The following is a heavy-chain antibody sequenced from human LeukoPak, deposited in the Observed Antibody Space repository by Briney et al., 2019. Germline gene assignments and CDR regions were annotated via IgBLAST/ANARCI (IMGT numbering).Heavy chain of an antibody. V-gene: IGHV3-23*01. J-gene: IGHJ3*02. CDR3: AKDLYPRSNYDFWSGYSNDAFDI. Sequence: PGGSLRLSCAASGFTFSSYAMSWVRQAPGKGLEWVSAISGSGGSTYYADSVKGRFTISRDNSKNTLYLQMNSLRAEDTAVYYCAKDLYPRSNYDFWSGYSNDAFDIWGQGTMVTVSS. CDR2: ISGSGGST. CDR1: GFTFSSYA. D-gene: IGHD3-3*01.